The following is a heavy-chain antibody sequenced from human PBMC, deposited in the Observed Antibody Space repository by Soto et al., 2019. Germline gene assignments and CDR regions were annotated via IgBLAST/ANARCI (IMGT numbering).Heavy chain of an antibody. CDR1: GGSISNYY. J-gene: IGHJ4*02. CDR3: ARPPAPAGDYVDS. CDR2: VFDSGST. Sequence: QVQLQESGPGLVKPSETLSLTCTVSGGSISNYYWSWIRQPPGKGLEWIGYVFDSGSTNYSPSPKRRVTISVDTSKIQFSLKLRSVTAADTAVYYCARPPAPAGDYVDSWGQGTLVTVSS. D-gene: IGHD3-10*01. V-gene: IGHV4-59*01.